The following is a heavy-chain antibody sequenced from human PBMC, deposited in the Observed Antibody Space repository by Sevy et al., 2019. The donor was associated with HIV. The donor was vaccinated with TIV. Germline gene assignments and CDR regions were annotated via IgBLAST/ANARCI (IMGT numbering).Heavy chain of an antibody. CDR1: GFTFSSYG. D-gene: IGHD3-3*01. J-gene: IGHJ6*02. CDR2: IWYDGSNK. Sequence: GGSLRLSCAASGFTFSSYGMHWVRQAPGKGLEWVAVIWYDGSNKYYADSVKGRFTISRDNSKNTLYLQMNSLRAEDTAVYYCARDQGYYAFWSGYYDYYYYGMDVWGQGTTVTVSS. V-gene: IGHV3-33*01. CDR3: ARDQGYYAFWSGYYDYYYYGMDV.